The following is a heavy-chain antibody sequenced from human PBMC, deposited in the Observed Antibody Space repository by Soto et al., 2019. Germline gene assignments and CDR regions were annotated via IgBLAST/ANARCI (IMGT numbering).Heavy chain of an antibody. CDR1: DESFSGYY. V-gene: IGHV4-34*12. D-gene: IGHD3-22*01. CDR2: IFHGGST. CDR3: ARPHYDSNTFYSFFDY. J-gene: IGHJ4*02. Sequence: PSETLSLTCAVYDESFSGYYWSWIHQPPGKGLEWIGEIFHGGSTDYSSSLKSRVTISVDTSKNQFSLELSSVTAADTAVYYCARPHYDSNTFYSFFDYWGQGTQVTAPQ.